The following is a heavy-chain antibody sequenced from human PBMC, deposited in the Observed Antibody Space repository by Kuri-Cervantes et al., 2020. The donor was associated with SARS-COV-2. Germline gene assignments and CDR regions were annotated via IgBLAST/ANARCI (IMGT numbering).Heavy chain of an antibody. Sequence: SETLSLTCTVSGGSISSHYWSWIRQPPGKGLEWIGSIYHSGSTYYNPSLKSRVTISVDTSKNQFSLKLSSVTAADTAVYYCARSDYGDYGRGDAFDIWGQGTMVTVSS. CDR1: GGSISSHY. CDR2: IYHSGST. J-gene: IGHJ3*02. D-gene: IGHD4-17*01. CDR3: ARSDYGDYGRGDAFDI. V-gene: IGHV4-59*04.